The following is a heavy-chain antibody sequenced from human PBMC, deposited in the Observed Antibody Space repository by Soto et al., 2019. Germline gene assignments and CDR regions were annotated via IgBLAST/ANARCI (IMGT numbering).Heavy chain of an antibody. V-gene: IGHV1-69*12. D-gene: IGHD3-9*01. CDR2: IIPVFGTA. Sequence: QVQLVQSGAEVKKPGSSVKVSCKASGGSLSNYGISWVRQAPGQGLEWMGGIIPVFGTANYAQKFQGRVTFTAXEXTXIXXLDVTSLRSEDTAVYYCARGDATKIVVTTYYAMDVWGQGTTVTVSS. CDR3: ARGDATKIVVTTYYAMDV. J-gene: IGHJ6*02. CDR1: GGSLSNYG.